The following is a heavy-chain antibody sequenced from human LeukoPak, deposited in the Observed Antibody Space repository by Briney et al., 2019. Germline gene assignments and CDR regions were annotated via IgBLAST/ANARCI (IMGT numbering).Heavy chain of an antibody. CDR2: IFHSGSA. CDR1: GYSISRGYF. CDR3: ASPRGTYIDY. Sequence: PSETLSLTCAVSGYSISRGYFWGWIRHSPGQGLEWIGSIFHSGSASYNPSLKSRVTLSVDTSKNEFSLKLTSVTAADTAIYYCASPRGTYIDYWGQGALVTVSS. J-gene: IGHJ4*02. V-gene: IGHV4-38-2*01. D-gene: IGHD3-16*01.